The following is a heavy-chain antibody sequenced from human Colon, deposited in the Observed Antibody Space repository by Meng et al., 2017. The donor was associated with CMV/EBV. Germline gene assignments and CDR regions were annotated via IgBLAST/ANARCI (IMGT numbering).Heavy chain of an antibody. Sequence: GGSLRLSCAASGFTFDDYAMHWVRQAPGKGLEWVSGISWNSGSIGYADSVKGRFTISRDNAKNSLYLQMNSLRAEDTAVYYCAKDRVYGMDVWGQGTTVTVSS. CDR2: ISWNSGSI. V-gene: IGHV3-9*01. J-gene: IGHJ6*02. CDR1: GFTFDDYA. CDR3: AKDRVYGMDV.